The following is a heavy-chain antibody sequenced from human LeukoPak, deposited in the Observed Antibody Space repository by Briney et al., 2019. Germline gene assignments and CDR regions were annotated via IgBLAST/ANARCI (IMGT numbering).Heavy chain of an antibody. Sequence: GGSLRLSCAASGFTFSSYEMNWVRQAPRKGLEWVSYISSSGSTIYYADSVKGRFTISRDNAKNSLYLQMNSLRAEDTAVYYCARDAYRPLDYWGQGTLVTVSS. V-gene: IGHV3-48*03. CDR1: GFTFSSYE. J-gene: IGHJ4*02. CDR3: ARDAYRPLDY. D-gene: IGHD3-16*02. CDR2: ISSSGSTI.